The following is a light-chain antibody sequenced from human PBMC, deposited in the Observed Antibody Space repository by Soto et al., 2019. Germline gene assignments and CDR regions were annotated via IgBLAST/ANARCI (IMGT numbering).Light chain of an antibody. V-gene: IGKV1-33*01. Sequence: DIQMSQSPSSLSASVGDRVTITCQASQDFYTYLNWYQQKPGKAPKLLIYDASNLETGVPSRFSGSGSGTDFTFTISGLQPEDIATYFCLHYNNVPSFTFGPGTKVDV. J-gene: IGKJ3*01. CDR2: DAS. CDR3: LHYNNVPSFT. CDR1: QDFYTY.